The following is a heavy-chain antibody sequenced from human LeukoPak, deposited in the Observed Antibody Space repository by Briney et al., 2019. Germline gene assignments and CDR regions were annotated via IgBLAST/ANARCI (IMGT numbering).Heavy chain of an antibody. D-gene: IGHD3-10*01. V-gene: IGHV1-69*13. J-gene: IGHJ4*02. CDR1: GGTFSNYD. CDR2: IIPLFGTA. Sequence: SVKVSCKASGGTFSNYDITWVRQAPGQGLEWMGGIIPLFGTADYAQKFQGRVAITADESTSTAYIELNSLTSEDTAVYYCARARYNGAWFDDWGQGALVTVSS. CDR3: ARARYNGAWFDD.